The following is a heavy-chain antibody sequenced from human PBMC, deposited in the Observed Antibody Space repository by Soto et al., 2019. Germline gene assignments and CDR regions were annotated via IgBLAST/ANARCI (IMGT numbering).Heavy chain of an antibody. CDR2: IYYSGSS. Sequence: QVQLQESGPGLLKPSQTLSLTCTVSGGSISSGGYYWSWIRQHPWKGLEWIGYIYYSGSSYYNPSLKSLLTLSVDTSKNQFSLKLSSVTAADTAVYYCARLAEFDAFDIWGQGTMVTVSS. V-gene: IGHV4-31*01. CDR1: GGSISSGGYY. D-gene: IGHD3-16*01. J-gene: IGHJ3*02. CDR3: ARLAEFDAFDI.